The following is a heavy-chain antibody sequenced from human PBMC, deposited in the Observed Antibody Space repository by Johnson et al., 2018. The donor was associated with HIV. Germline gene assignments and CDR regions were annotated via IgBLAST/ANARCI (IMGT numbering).Heavy chain of an antibody. J-gene: IGHJ3*02. Sequence: VQLVESGGGLVQPGGSLRLSCAASGFTFSSYWMTWVRQAPGKGLEWVANIKQDGREKYYVDAVKGRFTISRDNDKNSLYLQMNSLRAEDKAVYYCERAYYTFWSGYDAFDIWGQGTMVTVSS. V-gene: IGHV3-7*04. D-gene: IGHD3-3*01. CDR1: GFTFSSYW. CDR3: ERAYYTFWSGYDAFDI. CDR2: IKQDGREK.